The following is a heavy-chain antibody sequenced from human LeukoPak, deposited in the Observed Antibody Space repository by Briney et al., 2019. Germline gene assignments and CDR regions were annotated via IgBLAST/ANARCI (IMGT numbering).Heavy chain of an antibody. CDR2: ISYDGPNK. J-gene: IGHJ4*02. CDR1: GFTFSSYG. D-gene: IGHD3-10*01. CDR3: AKGMAAYGSGSLFDY. Sequence: GRSLRLSCAASGFTFSSYGMHWVRQAPGKGLEWVAVISYDGPNKYYADSVKGRFTISRDNSKKTLYLQMNSLRAEDTAVYYCAKGMAAYGSGSLFDYCGQGTLATVSS. V-gene: IGHV3-30*18.